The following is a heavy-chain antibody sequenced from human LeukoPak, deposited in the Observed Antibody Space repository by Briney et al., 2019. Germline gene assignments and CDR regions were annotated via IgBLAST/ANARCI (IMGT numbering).Heavy chain of an antibody. J-gene: IGHJ4*02. Sequence: SETLSLTCTVSGGSISSSSYYWGWIRQPPGKGLEWIGYIYYSGSTYYNPSLKSRVTISVDTSKNQFSLKLSSVTAADTAVYYCARGPWTSGYSSSWYGYYFDYWDQGTLVTVSS. V-gene: IGHV4-31*03. CDR3: ARGPWTSGYSSSWYGYYFDY. D-gene: IGHD6-13*01. CDR1: GGSISSSSYY. CDR2: IYYSGST.